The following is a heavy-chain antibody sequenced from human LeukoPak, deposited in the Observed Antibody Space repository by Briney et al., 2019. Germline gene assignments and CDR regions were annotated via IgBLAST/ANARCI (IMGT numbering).Heavy chain of an antibody. CDR3: ARAWSGYYYFDY. CDR2: IYYSGST. V-gene: IGHV4-31*11. CDR1: GGSFSGYY. Sequence: SETLSLTCAVYGGSFSGYYWSWIRQHPGKGLEWIGYIYYSGSTYYNPSLKSRVTISVDTSKNQFSLKLSSVTAADTAVYYCARAWSGYYYFDYWGQGTLVTVSS. J-gene: IGHJ4*02. D-gene: IGHD3-3*01.